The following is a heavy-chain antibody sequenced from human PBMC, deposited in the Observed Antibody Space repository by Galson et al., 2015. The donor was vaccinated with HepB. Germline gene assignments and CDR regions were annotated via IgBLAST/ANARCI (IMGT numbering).Heavy chain of an antibody. CDR2: ISSGSSTI. V-gene: IGHV3-48*02. CDR1: GFIFSTYS. D-gene: IGHD2-2*01. J-gene: IGHJ4*02. CDR3: ARLGSTSLIDY. Sequence: SLRLSCAASGFIFSTYSMNWVRQAPGKGLEWVSYISSGSSTIYYADSVKGRFTISRDNAKNSLSLQMNSLRDEDTAVYYCARLGSTSLIDYWGQGTLVTVSS.